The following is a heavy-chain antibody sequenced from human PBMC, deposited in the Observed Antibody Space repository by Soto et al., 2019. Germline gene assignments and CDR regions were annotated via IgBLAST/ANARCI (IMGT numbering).Heavy chain of an antibody. Sequence: EVQLLESGGGLVQPGGSLRLSCSTSGFTFSTYAMNWVRQAPGKGLEWVSALSGSGGTTYYADSVRGRFTISRDNSKNTLFLQMNSLRAEDTALYYCAKQRAGYGSGSDTYYFDFWGQVTPVTVSS. CDR3: AKQRAGYGSGSDTYYFDF. CDR2: LSGSGGTT. V-gene: IGHV3-23*01. J-gene: IGHJ4*02. D-gene: IGHD3-10*01. CDR1: GFTFSTYA.